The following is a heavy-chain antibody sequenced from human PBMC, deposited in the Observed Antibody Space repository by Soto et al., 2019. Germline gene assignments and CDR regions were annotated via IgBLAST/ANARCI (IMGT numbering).Heavy chain of an antibody. Sequence: ASVKVSCKASGYTFTGYYMHWVRQAPGQGLEWMGWINPNRGGTNYAQKFQGRVTMTRDTSISTAYMELSRLRSDDTAVYYCARASDLVYGTNNWFDAWGQSPLVTVTS. D-gene: IGHD1-1*01. CDR1: GYTFTGYY. V-gene: IGHV1-2*02. J-gene: IGHJ5*02. CDR3: ARASDLVYGTNNWFDA. CDR2: INPNRGGT.